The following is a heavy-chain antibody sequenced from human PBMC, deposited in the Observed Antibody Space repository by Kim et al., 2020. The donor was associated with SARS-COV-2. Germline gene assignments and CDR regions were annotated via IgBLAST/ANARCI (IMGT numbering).Heavy chain of an antibody. D-gene: IGHD2-2*01. CDR3: ARDWVVPAASTYGMDV. Sequence: GGSLRLSCAASGFTVSSNYMSWVRQAPGKGLEWVSVIYSGGSTYYADSVKGRFTISRDNSKNTLYLQMNSLRAEDTAVYYCARDWVVPAASTYGMDVWGQGTTVTVSS. CDR1: GFTVSSNY. CDR2: IYSGGST. V-gene: IGHV3-53*01. J-gene: IGHJ6*02.